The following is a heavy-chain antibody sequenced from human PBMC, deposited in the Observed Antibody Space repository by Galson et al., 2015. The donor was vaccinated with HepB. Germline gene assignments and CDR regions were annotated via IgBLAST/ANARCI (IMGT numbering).Heavy chain of an antibody. CDR2: TYYRSKWYF. CDR1: GDSVSSKSAI. J-gene: IGHJ4*02. V-gene: IGHV6-1*01. D-gene: IGHD6-13*01. Sequence: CAISGDSVSSKSAIWNWIRQSPSRGLEWLGRTYYRSKWYFHYVESVKGRITINPDTSNNQFPLQLNSVTPEDTAMYYCARLDPGGDSWLLNYFDYWGQGTLVTVSP. CDR3: ARLDPGGDSWLLNYFDY.